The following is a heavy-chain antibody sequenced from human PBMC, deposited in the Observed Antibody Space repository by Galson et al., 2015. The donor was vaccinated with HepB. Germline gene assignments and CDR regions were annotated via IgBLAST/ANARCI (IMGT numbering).Heavy chain of an antibody. CDR2: VDPEDGET. CDR1: GYTFTDYY. CDR3: ATGLYYDSSGYHHFENDY. J-gene: IGHJ4*02. D-gene: IGHD3-22*01. Sequence: VKVSCKVSGYTFTDYYTHWVQQAPGKGLEWMGLVDPEDGETIYAQKFQGRVTMTEDTSTDTAYMELSSLRSEDTAVYYCATGLYYDSSGYHHFENDYWGQGTLVTVSS. V-gene: IGHV1-69-2*01.